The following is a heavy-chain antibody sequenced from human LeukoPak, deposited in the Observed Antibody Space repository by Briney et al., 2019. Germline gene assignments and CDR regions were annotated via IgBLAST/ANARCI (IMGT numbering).Heavy chain of an antibody. D-gene: IGHD6-19*01. J-gene: IGHJ4*02. Sequence: SGTLSLTCGVSGGSISSTNWWSWVRQPPGQGLEWIGEISLRGLTNYNPSLKSRVTMSLDKSKNLLSLKLSSVTAADTAVYYCARWDWAVAAIDYWGQGTLVTVSS. CDR3: ARWDWAVAAIDY. CDR1: GGSISSTNW. V-gene: IGHV4-4*02. CDR2: ISLRGLT.